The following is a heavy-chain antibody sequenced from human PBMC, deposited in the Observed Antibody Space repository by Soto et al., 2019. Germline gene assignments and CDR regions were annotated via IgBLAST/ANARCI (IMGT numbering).Heavy chain of an antibody. Sequence: QVQLQESGPGLVKPSETLSLTCTVSGGSISSYYWSWIRQPPGKGLEWIGYIYYSGSTNYNPSLKRRFTRSVDTSKNQFSLKLSSVTAADTAVYYCARNVDYWGQGTLVTVSS. CDR2: IYYSGST. V-gene: IGHV4-59*01. CDR1: GGSISSYY. J-gene: IGHJ4*02. CDR3: ARNVDY.